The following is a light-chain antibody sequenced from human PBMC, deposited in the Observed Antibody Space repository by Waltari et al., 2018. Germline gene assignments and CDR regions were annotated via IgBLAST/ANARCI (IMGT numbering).Light chain of an antibody. CDR2: LGS. CDR1: QSHLHSNGYNY. CDR3: MQSLRALWT. Sequence: DIVVTQSPLSLPVTPGEPASISCRSSQSHLHSNGYNYLDWYLQKPGQSPQLLIYLGSNRASGVPDRFSGSGSGTDFTLKISSVEAEDVGVYYCMQSLRALWTFGQGTKVEIK. V-gene: IGKV2-28*01. J-gene: IGKJ1*01.